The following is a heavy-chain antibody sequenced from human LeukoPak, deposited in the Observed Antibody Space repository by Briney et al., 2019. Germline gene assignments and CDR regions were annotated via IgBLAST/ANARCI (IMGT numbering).Heavy chain of an antibody. CDR3: ARVEEYSSSSWGAFDI. Sequence: SETLSLTCTVSGGSISSYYWSWIRQPAGKGLEWIGRIYTSGSTNYNPSLKSRVTMSVDTSKNQFSLKLSSVTAADTAVYYCARVEEYSSSSWGAFDIWGQGTMVTVSS. CDR2: IYTSGST. D-gene: IGHD6-6*01. J-gene: IGHJ3*02. V-gene: IGHV4-4*07. CDR1: GGSISSYY.